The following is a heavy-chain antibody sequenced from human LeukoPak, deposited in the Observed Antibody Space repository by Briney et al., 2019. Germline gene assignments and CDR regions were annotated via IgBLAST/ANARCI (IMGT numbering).Heavy chain of an antibody. Sequence: SETLALACAVYGGSFSGYYWSWIRQPPGKGLEWIGEINHSGSTNYNPSLKSRVTRSADTSQNQFSLKLSSVTAADTAVYYCASRNLGNDYWGQGTPVTVSS. V-gene: IGHV4-34*01. CDR3: ASRNLGNDY. D-gene: IGHD7-27*01. CDR1: GGSFSGYY. J-gene: IGHJ4*02. CDR2: INHSGST.